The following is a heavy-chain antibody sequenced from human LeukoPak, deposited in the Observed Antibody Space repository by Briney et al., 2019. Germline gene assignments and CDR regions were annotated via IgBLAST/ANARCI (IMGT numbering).Heavy chain of an antibody. D-gene: IGHD2-8*01. J-gene: IGHJ5*02. CDR3: ARGVHWFDL. CDR1: GDSVSSKSGA. Sequence: SQTLSLTCAISGDSVSSKSGAWNWIRQSPSRGLEWLGRTYYRSKRYTDYAVSVTSRISINPDTPKNQFSLQLSSVTPEDTAIYYCARGVHWFDLWGQGTLVTVSS. CDR2: TYYRSKRYT. V-gene: IGHV6-1*01.